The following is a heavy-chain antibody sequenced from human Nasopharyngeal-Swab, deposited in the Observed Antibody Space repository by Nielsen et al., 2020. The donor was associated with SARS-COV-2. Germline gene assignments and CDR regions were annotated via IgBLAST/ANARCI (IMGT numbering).Heavy chain of an antibody. CDR2: ISYDGSNK. CDR3: ARASSGSYWSAFDI. J-gene: IGHJ3*02. Sequence: GESLKISWAASGLTFSSYAMHWVRQAPGKGLEWVAVISYDGSNKYYADSVKGRFTISRDNSKNTLYLQMNSLRAEDTAAYYCARASSGSYWSAFDIWGQGTMVTVSS. CDR1: GLTFSSYA. D-gene: IGHD1-26*01. V-gene: IGHV3-30-3*01.